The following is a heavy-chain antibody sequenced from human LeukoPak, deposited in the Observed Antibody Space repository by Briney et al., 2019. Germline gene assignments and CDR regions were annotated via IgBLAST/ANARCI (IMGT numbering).Heavy chain of an antibody. Sequence: GGSLRLSCAASGFIYNNYGPVWVPDARGRGRECVSAISNDGGGTTYADFVKGRYSDSRDNSKNTLFLQMNSLRAEDTALYYCAIGSSGYFFDLWGQGTLVTVSS. CDR3: AIGSSGYFFDL. CDR2: ISNDGGGT. J-gene: IGHJ4*02. V-gene: IGHV3-23*01. D-gene: IGHD3-22*01. CDR1: GFIYNNYG.